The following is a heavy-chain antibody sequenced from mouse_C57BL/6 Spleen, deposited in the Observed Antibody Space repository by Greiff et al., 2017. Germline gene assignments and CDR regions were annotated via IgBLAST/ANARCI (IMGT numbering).Heavy chain of an antibody. CDR2: INPNNGGT. J-gene: IGHJ1*03. D-gene: IGHD4-1*01. V-gene: IGHV1-18*01. Sequence: VQLQQSGPELVKPGASVKIPCKASGYTFTDYNMDWVKQSHGKSLEWIGDINPNNGGTIYNQKFKGKATLTVDKSSSTAYMELRSLTSEDTAVYYCARSGDSTGAYWYFDVWGTGTTVTVSS. CDR3: ARSGDSTGAYWYFDV. CDR1: GYTFTDYN.